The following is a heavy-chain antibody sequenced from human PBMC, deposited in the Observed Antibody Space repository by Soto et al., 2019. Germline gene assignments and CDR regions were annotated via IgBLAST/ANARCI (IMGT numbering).Heavy chain of an antibody. V-gene: IGHV3-30*18. CDR1: GFSFSDCG. CDR3: AKDNDDSYDSGPPPTGYYSGMDV. Sequence: QVQLVESGGGVVQPGRSLRLSCAASGFSFSDCGMHWVRHAPGKGLEWVAVISYAGSNKYYADSVKGRFTISRDNSKNTLYLQMNTLRAEDTALYYCAKDNDDSYDSGPPPTGYYSGMDVWGQGTAVTVSS. D-gene: IGHD3-22*01. J-gene: IGHJ6*01. CDR2: ISYAGSNK.